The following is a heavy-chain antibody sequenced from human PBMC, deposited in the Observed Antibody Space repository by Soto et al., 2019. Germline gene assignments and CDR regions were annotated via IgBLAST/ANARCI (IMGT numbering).Heavy chain of an antibody. CDR1: GFTFDDYA. CDR2: ISWNSGGI. CDR3: AKDIDSSSGRDY. D-gene: IGHD6-6*01. J-gene: IGHJ4*02. V-gene: IGHV3-9*01. Sequence: GGSLRLSCVASGFTFDDYAMHWVRQAPGKGLEWVSGISWNSGGIYYADSVKGRFTISRDNAKNSLYLQMNSLRAEDTALYYCAKDIDSSSGRDYWGQGALVTVSS.